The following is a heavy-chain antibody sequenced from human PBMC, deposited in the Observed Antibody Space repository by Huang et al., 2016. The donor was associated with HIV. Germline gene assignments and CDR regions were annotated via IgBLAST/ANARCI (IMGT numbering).Heavy chain of an antibody. V-gene: IGHV5-51*01. J-gene: IGHJ6*02. CDR2: IYPDDSDT. Sequence: RQMPGKGLEWMGIIYPDDSDTRYSPSFQGQVSISADKSISTAYLQWSSLKASDTAMYYCARLDTARNYYYYGLDVWGQGTSVSVSS. CDR3: ARLDTARNYYYYGLDV. D-gene: IGHD5-18*01.